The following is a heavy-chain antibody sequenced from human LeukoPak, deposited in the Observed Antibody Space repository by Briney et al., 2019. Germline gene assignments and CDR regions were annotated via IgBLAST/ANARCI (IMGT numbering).Heavy chain of an antibody. CDR2: IWYHGSNK. Sequence: GRSLRLSCAASGFTFSSHGMHWVRQAPGKGLEWVAVIWYHGSNKYYADSVKGRFTISRDNSKNTLYLQMNSLGAEDTAVYYCARDGTGSNSGWYIHWGQGTLVTVSS. CDR3: ARDGTGSNSGWYIH. J-gene: IGHJ4*02. V-gene: IGHV3-33*01. CDR1: GFTFSSHG. D-gene: IGHD6-19*01.